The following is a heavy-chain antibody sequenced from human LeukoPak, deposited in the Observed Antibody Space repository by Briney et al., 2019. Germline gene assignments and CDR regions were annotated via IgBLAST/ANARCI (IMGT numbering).Heavy chain of an antibody. CDR1: GGSISSSSYY. Sequence: SETLSLTCTVSGGSISSSSYYWGWIRQPPGKGLEWIGSIYYSGSTYYNPSLKSRVTISVDTSKNQFPLKLSSVTAADTAVYYCARDSRGPHAFDIWGQGTMVTVSS. J-gene: IGHJ3*02. V-gene: IGHV4-39*06. CDR3: ARDSRGPHAFDI. D-gene: IGHD3-10*01. CDR2: IYYSGST.